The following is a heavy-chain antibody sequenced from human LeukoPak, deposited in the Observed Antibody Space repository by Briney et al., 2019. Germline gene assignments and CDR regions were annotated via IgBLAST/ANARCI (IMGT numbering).Heavy chain of an antibody. CDR3: ARSSDYQGSKRALGHY. Sequence: SETLSLTCTVSGGSISSGGYYWSWIRQHPGKGLERIGYIYYSGSTYYNPSLKSRVTISVDTSKNQFSLKLSSVTAADTAVYYCARSSDYQGSKRALGHYWGQGTLVTVSS. V-gene: IGHV4-31*03. CDR2: IYYSGST. CDR1: GGSISSGGYY. D-gene: IGHD3-10*01. J-gene: IGHJ4*02.